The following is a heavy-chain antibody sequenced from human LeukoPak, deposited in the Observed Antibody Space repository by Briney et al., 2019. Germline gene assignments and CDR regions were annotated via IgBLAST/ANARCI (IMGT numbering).Heavy chain of an antibody. CDR3: AKDPTHYRVWDYYETIGLSY. V-gene: IGHV3-23*01. D-gene: IGHD3-22*01. CDR2: ISGSGGST. CDR1: GFTFSSYG. J-gene: IGHJ4*02. Sequence: GGSLRLSCAASGFTFSSYGMSWVRQAPGKGLEWVSAISGSGGSTYYADSVKGRFTVSRDNSKNTLNLQMNSLRAEDTAVYYCAKDPTHYRVWDYYETIGLSYWGQGTLVTVSS.